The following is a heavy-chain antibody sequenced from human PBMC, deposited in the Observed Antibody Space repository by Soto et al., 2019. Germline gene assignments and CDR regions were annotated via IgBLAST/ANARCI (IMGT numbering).Heavy chain of an antibody. CDR1: GFTFSNYW. CDR2: INKDGSST. J-gene: IGHJ4*02. D-gene: IGHD4-17*01. Sequence: EVQLVESGGGLVHPGGSLRLSCAASGFTFSNYWMHWVRQVPGKGLEWVARINKDGSSTGYAASVKGRFTISRDNAKSTLYVQMNGLRVEDTAVYYCARDVYYGASAFWGQGTLVTVAS. CDR3: ARDVYYGASAF. V-gene: IGHV3-74*01.